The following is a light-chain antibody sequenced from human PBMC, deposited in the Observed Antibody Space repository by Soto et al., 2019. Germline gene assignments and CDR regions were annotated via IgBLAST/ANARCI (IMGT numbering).Light chain of an antibody. Sequence: QSVLTQPPSASGTPGQKVTISCSGASSNIGNNFVSWYQQVPGTAPKLLIYSDDQRPSGVPDRVSGSKSGTSASLAISGLRSEDEADYYCSIWDASLSGRVFGGGTKLTVL. V-gene: IGLV1-47*02. CDR1: SSNIGNNF. CDR3: SIWDASLSGRV. J-gene: IGLJ3*02. CDR2: SDD.